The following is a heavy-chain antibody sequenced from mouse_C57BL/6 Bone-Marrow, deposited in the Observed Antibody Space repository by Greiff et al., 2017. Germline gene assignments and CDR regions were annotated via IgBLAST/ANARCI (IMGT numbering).Heavy chain of an antibody. V-gene: IGHV5-6*03. CDR2: ISSGGSYT. CDR1: GFTFSSYG. Sequence: EVMLVESGGGLVKPGGSLKLSCAASGFTFSSYGMSWVRQTPDKRLEWVATISSGGSYTYYPDSVKGRFTISRDNAKNTLYLQMSSLKSEDTAVYYCARRCLDYWGQGTTLTVSS. J-gene: IGHJ2*01. CDR3: ARRCLDY.